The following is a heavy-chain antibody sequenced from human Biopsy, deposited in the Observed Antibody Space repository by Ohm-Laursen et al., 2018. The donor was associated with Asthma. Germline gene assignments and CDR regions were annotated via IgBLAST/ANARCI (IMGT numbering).Heavy chain of an antibody. Sequence: SLRLSCTASGFSFSNFAIHWVRQAPGKGLEWVGVISKDASTQDYADSVKGRFTMARDNSKNTLDLQMYSLREEDTAVYYCVRDGTDDAFDIWGQGTVVNVSS. D-gene: IGHD1-1*01. CDR1: GFSFSNFA. V-gene: IGHV3-30*01. J-gene: IGHJ3*02. CDR3: VRDGTDDAFDI. CDR2: ISKDASTQ.